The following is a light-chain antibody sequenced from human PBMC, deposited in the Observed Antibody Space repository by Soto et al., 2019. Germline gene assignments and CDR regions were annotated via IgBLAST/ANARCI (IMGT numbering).Light chain of an antibody. V-gene: IGLV2-14*01. CDR2: DVS. CDR1: SSDVGGYNY. J-gene: IGLJ2*01. CDR3: SSYTISSTL. Sequence: QSALPQPASVSGSPGQSITISCTGTSSDVGGYNYVSWYQQHPGKAPKLMIYDVSNRPSGVSNRFSGSKSGNTASLTISGLQAEDEADYYCSSYTISSTLFGGGTKLTVL.